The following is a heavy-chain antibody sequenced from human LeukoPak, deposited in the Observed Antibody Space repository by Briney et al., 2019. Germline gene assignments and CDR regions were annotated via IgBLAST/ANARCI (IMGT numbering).Heavy chain of an antibody. D-gene: IGHD4-11*01. Sequence: GGSLRLSCAASGLTFSWNGLSWVRQPPGKGLEWVSTISGRDGSTYYADSVRGRFTISRDNSDNTLFLQMNSLRAEDTAVYYCVRRPLYSSLEYWGQGSLVSVSS. CDR2: ISGRDGST. CDR3: VRRPLYSSLEY. V-gene: IGHV3-23*01. J-gene: IGHJ4*02. CDR1: GLTFSWNG.